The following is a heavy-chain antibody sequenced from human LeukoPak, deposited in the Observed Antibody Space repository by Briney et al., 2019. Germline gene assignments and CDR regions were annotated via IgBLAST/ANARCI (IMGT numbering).Heavy chain of an antibody. Sequence: PSETLSLTCTVSGGSISSTSYYWSWLRQAPGKGLEWLGYVYYSGSTTYNPSLRSRVTISLDTSKNQFSLKLSSVTAADTAVYYCARDRGGSGSQHGYNWFDPWGQGTLVTVSS. CDR3: ARDRGGSGSQHGYNWFDP. CDR1: GGSISSTSYY. D-gene: IGHD3-10*01. V-gene: IGHV4-61*01. CDR2: VYYSGST. J-gene: IGHJ5*02.